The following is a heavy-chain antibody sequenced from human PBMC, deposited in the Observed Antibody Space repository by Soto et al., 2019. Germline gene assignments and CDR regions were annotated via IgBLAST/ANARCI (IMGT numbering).Heavy chain of an antibody. CDR3: ARLRMDSYYPNANDPFDV. V-gene: IGHV4-39*07. D-gene: IGHD5-18*01. J-gene: IGHJ3*01. CDR1: GGSMTRSGYY. Sequence: SETLSLTCTVAGGSMTRSGYYWGWIRQPPGNELQYIGSVYNNGQTYYNPSLTGPVTISIDTSKNQFSLSLRSVTAADTAVYFCARLRMDSYYPNANDPFDVWGQGTLVT. CDR2: VYNNGQT.